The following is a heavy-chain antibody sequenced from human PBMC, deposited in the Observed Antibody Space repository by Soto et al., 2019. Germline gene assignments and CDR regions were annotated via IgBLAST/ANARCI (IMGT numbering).Heavy chain of an antibody. Sequence: SQTLSLTCGLSGASVSTNSAAWNWIRQSPSRGLEWLGRTYYRSKWYNDYAVPVKSRITINPDTSKNQFSLQLNAVTPADTAVYYRTRCIAAAGTSLPNFYYYGMDVHGQRTTVT. CDR1: GASVSTNSAA. D-gene: IGHD6-13*01. V-gene: IGHV6-1*01. CDR2: TYYRSKWYN. CDR3: TRCIAAAGTSLPNFYYYGMDV. J-gene: IGHJ6*02.